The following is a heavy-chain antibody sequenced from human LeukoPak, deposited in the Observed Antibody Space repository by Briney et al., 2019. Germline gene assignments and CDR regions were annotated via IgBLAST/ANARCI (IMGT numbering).Heavy chain of an antibody. Sequence: PGGSLRLSCAASGFTFSNYDMSWVRQAPGSGLEWVSGITGSGGSTYYADSVKGRFTVSRDNSKTTLYLQMNSLRAEDTAVYYCAKGYWGERLDWYFDLWGRGTLVTVSS. D-gene: IGHD1-26*01. CDR3: AKGYWGERLDWYFDL. CDR1: GFTFSNYD. CDR2: ITGSGGST. J-gene: IGHJ2*01. V-gene: IGHV3-23*01.